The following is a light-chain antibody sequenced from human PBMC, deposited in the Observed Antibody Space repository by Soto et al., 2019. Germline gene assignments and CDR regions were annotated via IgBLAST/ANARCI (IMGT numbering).Light chain of an antibody. CDR2: EVS. J-gene: IGLJ3*02. Sequence: QSVLTQSPSASGSPGQSATISCTGTSSDVGGHNYVSWYQHHPGKAPKLIIYEVSKRPSGVPDRFSGSKSGNTASLTVSGLQAEDEAVYYCSSTAGNNNLVFGGGTKLTVL. V-gene: IGLV2-8*01. CDR3: SSTAGNNNLV. CDR1: SSDVGGHNY.